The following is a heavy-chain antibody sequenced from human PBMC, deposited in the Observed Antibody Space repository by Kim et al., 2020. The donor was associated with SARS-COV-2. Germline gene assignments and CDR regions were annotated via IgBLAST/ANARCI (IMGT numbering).Heavy chain of an antibody. CDR1: GFTFTGYA. J-gene: IGHJ4*02. CDR2: IDGSDGTT. Sequence: GGSLRLSCTTSGFTFTGYAMSWVRQAPGKGLEWVSSIDGSDGTTYFLDSVKGRFTISRDNSKNTLYLQMSTLRADDTAVYYCVKGGWGSIWDHWGQGTLVTVAS. CDR3: VKGGWGSIWDH. V-gene: IGHV3-23*01. D-gene: IGHD2-21*01.